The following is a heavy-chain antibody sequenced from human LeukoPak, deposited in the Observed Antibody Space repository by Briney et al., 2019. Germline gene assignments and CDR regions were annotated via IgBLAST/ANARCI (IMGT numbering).Heavy chain of an antibody. CDR1: GFTFSSYA. D-gene: IGHD2-15*01. J-gene: IGHJ4*02. CDR2: TGASGGST. CDR3: AKALIGYCSGGACYSYFDY. Sequence: PGGSLRLSCAASGFTFSSYAMSWVRRAPGKGLEWVSATGASGGSTYYADSVKGRFTISRDNSKNTLYLQMNSLRAEDTAIYYCAKALIGYCSGGACYSYFDYWGQGTLVTVSS. V-gene: IGHV3-23*01.